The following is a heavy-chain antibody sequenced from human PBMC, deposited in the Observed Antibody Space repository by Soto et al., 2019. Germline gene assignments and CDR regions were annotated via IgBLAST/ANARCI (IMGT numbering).Heavy chain of an antibody. Sequence: PGGSLRLSCAASGFTFSSYAMHWVRQAPGKGLEWVAVISYDGSNKYYADSVKGRFTISRDNSKNTLYLQMNSLRAEDTAVYYCARDLHRYSNLPPPFVAFDIWGQGTMVTVSS. CDR3: ARDLHRYSNLPPPFVAFDI. J-gene: IGHJ3*02. V-gene: IGHV3-30-3*01. D-gene: IGHD4-4*01. CDR1: GFTFSSYA. CDR2: ISYDGSNK.